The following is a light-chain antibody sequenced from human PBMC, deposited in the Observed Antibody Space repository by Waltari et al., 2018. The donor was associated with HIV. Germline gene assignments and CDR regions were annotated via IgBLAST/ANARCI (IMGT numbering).Light chain of an antibody. Sequence: DIQMTQSPSPLSASVGDRVTITCRASQYISNYLNWFQQRPGKAPQLLIYGASFVQDGVPSRFSGSASGTLFTLTISSFQPEDLATYYCQQAYTIPLTFGPGTKVDVK. J-gene: IGKJ3*01. CDR1: QYISNY. CDR3: QQAYTIPLT. V-gene: IGKV1-39*01. CDR2: GAS.